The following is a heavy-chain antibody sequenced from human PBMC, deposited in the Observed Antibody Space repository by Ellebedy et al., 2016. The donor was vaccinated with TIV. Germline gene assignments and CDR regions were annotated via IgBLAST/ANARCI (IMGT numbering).Heavy chain of an antibody. CDR3: ARSPYTGYPDLGFDY. V-gene: IGHV3-7*01. CDR2: INHAGSET. CDR1: GFSLSSFW. Sequence: GESLKISCAASGFSLSSFWMSWVRQAPGKGLESVANINHAGSETYYVDSVKGRFTISRDNAKNSLYLQMNSLRADDTAVYYCARSPYTGYPDLGFDYWGQGSLVTVSS. D-gene: IGHD2-2*02. J-gene: IGHJ4*02.